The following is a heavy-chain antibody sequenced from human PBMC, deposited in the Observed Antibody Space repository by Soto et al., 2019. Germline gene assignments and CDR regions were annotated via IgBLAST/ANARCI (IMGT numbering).Heavy chain of an antibody. CDR3: ARGAHDSSGYHVGDAFDI. D-gene: IGHD3-22*01. V-gene: IGHV1-18*01. Sequence: ASVKVSCKASGYTFTSYGISWVRQAPGQGLEWMGWISAYNGNTNYAQKLQGRVTMATDTSTSTAYMELRSLRSDDTAVYYCARGAHDSSGYHVGDAFDIWGQGTMVTVSS. CDR2: ISAYNGNT. CDR1: GYTFTSYG. J-gene: IGHJ3*02.